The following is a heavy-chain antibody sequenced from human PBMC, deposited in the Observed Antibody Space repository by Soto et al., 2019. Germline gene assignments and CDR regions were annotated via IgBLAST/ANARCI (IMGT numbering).Heavy chain of an antibody. CDR3: ATTTSIAISLRD. V-gene: IGHV1-18*01. J-gene: IGHJ4*02. CDR2: SSALNGFT. D-gene: IGHD6-6*01. Sequence: QLQLVQSGSEVKKPGASVKVSCKTSGFTFTNYGFTWVRQAPGKGLEWMGWSSALNGFTNYAQDFQGRVTLTTDSSTNTAYMELRGPRSDDTGIYSCATTTSIAISLRDWGPGTLVSAAS. CDR1: GFTFTNYG.